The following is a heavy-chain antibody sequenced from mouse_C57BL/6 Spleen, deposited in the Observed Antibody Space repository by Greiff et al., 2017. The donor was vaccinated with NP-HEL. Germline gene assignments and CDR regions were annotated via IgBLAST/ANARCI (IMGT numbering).Heavy chain of an antibody. Sequence: VQLQQSGPGLVAPSQSLSITCTVSGFSLTSYGVHWVRQPPGKGLEWLVVIWSDGSTTYNSALKSRLSISKDNSKSQVFLKMNSLQTDDTAMYYCARHGYGSSYGYAMDYWGQGTSVTVSS. V-gene: IGHV2-6-1*01. J-gene: IGHJ4*01. CDR2: IWSDGST. CDR3: ARHGYGSSYGYAMDY. D-gene: IGHD1-1*01. CDR1: GFSLTSYG.